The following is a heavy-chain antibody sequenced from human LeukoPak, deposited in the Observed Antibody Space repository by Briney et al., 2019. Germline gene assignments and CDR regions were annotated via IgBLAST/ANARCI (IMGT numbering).Heavy chain of an antibody. Sequence: SETLSLTCTVSGGSINTYYWGWIRQPPGKGLEWVGSIYYSGSTHYNPSLKSRVTISVDTSKNEFSLKLSSVTAADTAVYYCARNNTLMMYPRGGEDKGFDYWGQGTLVTVSS. CDR2: IYYSGST. J-gene: IGHJ4*02. CDR1: GGSINTYY. D-gene: IGHD2-8*01. V-gene: IGHV4-39*01. CDR3: ARNNTLMMYPRGGEDKGFDY.